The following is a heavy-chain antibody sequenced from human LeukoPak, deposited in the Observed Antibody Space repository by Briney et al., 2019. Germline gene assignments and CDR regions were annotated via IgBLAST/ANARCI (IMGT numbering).Heavy chain of an antibody. CDR2: ISANGQAT. Sequence: GGSLRLSCAGSGFAFGTYAMSWVRQAPGMGLEWVSSISANGQATYYADSVEGRFTISRDNSKNTLYLQMNSLRAEDTAVYYCAKRSTPGGYYFDYWGQGTLVTVSS. J-gene: IGHJ4*02. CDR3: AKRSTPGGYYFDY. V-gene: IGHV3-23*01. CDR1: GFAFGTYA. D-gene: IGHD3-10*01.